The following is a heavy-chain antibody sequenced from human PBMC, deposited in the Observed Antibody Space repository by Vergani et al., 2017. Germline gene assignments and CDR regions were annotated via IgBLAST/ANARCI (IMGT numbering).Heavy chain of an antibody. CDR1: GFTFTSSA. V-gene: IGHV1-58*01. J-gene: IGHJ6*03. CDR3: AAEGKGYYYYYMDV. Sequence: QMQLVQSGPEVKKPGTSVKVSCKASGFTFTSSAVQWVRQARGQRLEWIGWIVVGSGNTNYAQKFQERVTITRDTSTSTAYMELSSLRSEDTAVYYCAAEGKGYYYYYMDVWGKGTTVTVSS. CDR2: IVVGSGNT.